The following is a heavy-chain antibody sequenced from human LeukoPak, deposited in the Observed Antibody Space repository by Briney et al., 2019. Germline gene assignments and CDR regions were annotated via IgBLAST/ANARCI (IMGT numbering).Heavy chain of an antibody. CDR1: GGSISSSNYY. CDR3: AKVQKTGTGRGYSDY. V-gene: IGHV4-39*07. Sequence: SETLSLTCTVSGGSISSSNYYWGWIRQPPGKGLEWIGNIDYSGSTFQYPSLKSRVTISTDTSKNQFSLELSSVTAADSAVYYCAKVQKTGTGRGYSDYWGQGTLVTVSS. D-gene: IGHD3-10*01. CDR2: IDYSGST. J-gene: IGHJ4*02.